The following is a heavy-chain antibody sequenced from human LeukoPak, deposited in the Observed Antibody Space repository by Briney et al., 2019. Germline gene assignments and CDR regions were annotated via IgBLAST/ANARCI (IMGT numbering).Heavy chain of an antibody. CDR1: GFTFSNYA. CDR2: ISSSGSTT. J-gene: IGHJ4*02. CDR3: ARDLLTGDGVYFDY. Sequence: GGSLRLSCAASGFTFSNYAMSWVRQAPGKGLEWVSYISSSGSTTYYADSVKGRFTISRGNSKNTLYLQMNSLRAEDTAVYYCARDLLTGDGVYFDYWGQGTLVTVSS. V-gene: IGHV3-23*01. D-gene: IGHD7-27*01.